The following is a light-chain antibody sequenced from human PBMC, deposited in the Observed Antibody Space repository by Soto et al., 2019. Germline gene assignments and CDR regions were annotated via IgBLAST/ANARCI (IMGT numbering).Light chain of an antibody. CDR2: ENN. Sequence: QSVLTQPPSVSAAPGQKVTISCSGSSSNIGNNYVSWYQQLPGTAPKLLIYENNKRPSGIPDRFSGSKSGTSATLGITGLQTGDEADYYCGTWDSSPSAGGVFGGGTQLTVL. J-gene: IGLJ3*02. CDR3: GTWDSSPSAGGV. V-gene: IGLV1-51*02. CDR1: SSNIGNNY.